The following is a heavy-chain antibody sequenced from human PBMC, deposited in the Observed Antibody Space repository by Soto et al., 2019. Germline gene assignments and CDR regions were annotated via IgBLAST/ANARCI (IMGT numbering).Heavy chain of an antibody. CDR2: INPKSGGT. CDR1: GNSFTGYY. J-gene: IGHJ4*02. V-gene: IGHV1-2*02. D-gene: IGHD5-12*01. CDR3: ARDGVVPTMD. Sequence: QVQMVQSGAEVKKPGASVKVSCKASGNSFTGYYVHWVRQAPGQGLEWMGWINPKSGGTKYAQKFQGRVTMTRDTSINTACMELSSLRSDDTAVYFCARDGVVPTMDWGQGTLVTVSS.